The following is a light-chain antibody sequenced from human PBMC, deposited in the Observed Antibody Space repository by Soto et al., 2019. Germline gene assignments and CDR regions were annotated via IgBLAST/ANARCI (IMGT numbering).Light chain of an antibody. J-gene: IGKJ1*01. CDR2: AAS. V-gene: IGKV1-27*01. CDR1: QGISNH. CDR3: QKYNSAPWT. Sequence: DIQMTQSPSSLSASVGDRVTITCRASQGISNHLAWYQQKPGKVPKLLINAASILQPGAPSRFSGSGSGTDFTLTISSLQPEDDATYYCQKYNSAPWTFGQGTKVEIK.